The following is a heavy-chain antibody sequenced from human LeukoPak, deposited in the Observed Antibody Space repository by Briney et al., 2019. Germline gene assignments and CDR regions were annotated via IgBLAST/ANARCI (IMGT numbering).Heavy chain of an antibody. D-gene: IGHD5-24*01. V-gene: IGHV1-2*02. J-gene: IGHJ5*02. Sequence: GASVKVSCKASGYTFTGYYMHWVRQAPGQGLEWMGWINPNSGGTNYAQKFQGRVTMTRDTSISTAYMELSRLRSDDTAVYYCARDRGWLLNWFDPWGQGTLVTVSS. CDR3: ARDRGWLLNWFDP. CDR2: INPNSGGT. CDR1: GYTFTGYY.